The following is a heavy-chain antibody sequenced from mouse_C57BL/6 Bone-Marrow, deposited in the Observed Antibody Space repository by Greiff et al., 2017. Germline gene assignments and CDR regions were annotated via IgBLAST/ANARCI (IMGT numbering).Heavy chain of an antibody. Sequence: EVKLVESGGGLVQPGGSLSLSCAASGFTFTDYYMSWVRQPPGKALEWLGFIRNKANGYTTEYSASVKGRFTISRDNSQSILYLQMNALRAEDSATYYCARSYYYGSSVFAYWGQGTLVTVSA. CDR3: ARSYYYGSSVFAY. CDR1: GFTFTDYY. D-gene: IGHD1-1*01. J-gene: IGHJ3*01. V-gene: IGHV7-3*01. CDR2: IRNKANGYTT.